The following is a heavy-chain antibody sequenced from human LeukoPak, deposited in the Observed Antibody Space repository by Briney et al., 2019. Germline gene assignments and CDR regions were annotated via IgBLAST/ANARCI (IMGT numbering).Heavy chain of an antibody. Sequence: PSETLSLTCAVYGGSFSGYYWSWIRQPPGKGLEWIGEINHSGSTNYNPSLKSRVTISVDTSKNQFSLKLSSVTAADTAVYYCERGLNYYDSSGYSSYYYYMDVWGKGTTVTVSS. V-gene: IGHV4-34*01. J-gene: IGHJ6*03. D-gene: IGHD3-22*01. CDR1: GGSFSGYY. CDR2: INHSGST. CDR3: ERGLNYYDSSGYSSYYYYMDV.